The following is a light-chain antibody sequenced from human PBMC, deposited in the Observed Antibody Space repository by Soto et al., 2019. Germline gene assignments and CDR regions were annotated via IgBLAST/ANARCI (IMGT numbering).Light chain of an antibody. J-gene: IGLJ2*01. CDR1: TSNIGNNP. V-gene: IGLV1-36*01. Sequence: QAVVTQPPSVSEAPRQRVTISCSGSTSNIGNNPVNWYQQLPGRSPKLLIYYNDRLPSGVSDRFSGSKSGASASLAISGLQSDDAADYYCAAWDDSLNGPVFGGGTKVTVL. CDR2: YND. CDR3: AAWDDSLNGPV.